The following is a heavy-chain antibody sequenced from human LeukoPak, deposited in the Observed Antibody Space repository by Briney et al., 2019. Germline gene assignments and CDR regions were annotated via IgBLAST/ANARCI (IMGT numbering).Heavy chain of an antibody. J-gene: IGHJ4*02. D-gene: IGHD6-13*01. V-gene: IGHV3-48*02. CDR1: GFTFSSYS. CDR2: ISSTSRTI. Sequence: PGGSLRLSCAASGFTFSSYSMNWVRQAPGKGLEWVSYISSTSRTIYYADSVKGRFTISRDNAKNSLYLQMNSLRDEDTAVYYCARDDSSSWGFDYWGQGTLVTVSS. CDR3: ARDDSSSWGFDY.